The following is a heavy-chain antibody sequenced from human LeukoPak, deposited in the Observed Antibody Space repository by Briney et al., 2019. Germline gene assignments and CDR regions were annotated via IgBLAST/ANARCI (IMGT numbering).Heavy chain of an antibody. Sequence: PGGSLRLSCAASGFTFDDYAMHWVRQAPGKGLEWVSLISGDGGSTYYADSVKGRFTISRDNSKNSLYLQMNSLRTEDTALYYCAKDKGYDSSGYYPRGLDYWGQGTLVTVSS. CDR1: GFTFDDYA. J-gene: IGHJ4*02. CDR3: AKDKGYDSSGYYPRGLDY. V-gene: IGHV3-43*02. CDR2: ISGDGGST. D-gene: IGHD3-22*01.